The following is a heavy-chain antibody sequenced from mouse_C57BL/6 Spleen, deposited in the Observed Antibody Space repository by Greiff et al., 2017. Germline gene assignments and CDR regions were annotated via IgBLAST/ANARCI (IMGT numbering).Heavy chain of an antibody. J-gene: IGHJ4*01. Sequence: EVQLQESGPGLVKPSQSLSLTCSVTGYSITSGYYWNWIRQFPGNKLEWMGYISYDGSNNYNPSLKNRISITRDTSKNQFFLKLNSVTTEDTATYYGASFYGNDVERAMDYGGKGTSVTVSS. CDR1: GYSITSGYY. CDR2: ISYDGSN. CDR3: ASFYGNDVERAMDY. D-gene: IGHD2-2*01. V-gene: IGHV3-6*01.